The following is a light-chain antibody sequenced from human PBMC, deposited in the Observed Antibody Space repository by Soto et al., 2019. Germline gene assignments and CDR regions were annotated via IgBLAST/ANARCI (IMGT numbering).Light chain of an antibody. CDR2: AAS. V-gene: IGKV1-39*01. J-gene: IGKJ5*01. Sequence: DIQMTQSPSTLSASVGDRVTITCRASQSIGGYLTWYQQLPGKAPKLLIFAASGLQSGVQSRFSGSGSGTDFTLTISSLQPEDSATYSCQQSYSSPITFGQGTRLE. CDR1: QSIGGY. CDR3: QQSYSSPIT.